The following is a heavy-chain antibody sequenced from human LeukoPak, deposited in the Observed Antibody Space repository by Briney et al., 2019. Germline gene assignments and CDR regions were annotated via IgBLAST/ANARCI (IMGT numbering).Heavy chain of an antibody. CDR3: ARALRYSATHYGMDV. D-gene: IGHD6-13*01. J-gene: IGHJ6*02. Sequence: SQTLSLTCTVSGGSISSGDYYWSWIRQPPGKGLEWIGYIYYSGSTYYNPSLKSRVTISVDTSKNQFSLKLSSVTATDTAVYYCARALRYSATHYGMDVWGQGTTVTVSS. CDR2: IYYSGST. V-gene: IGHV4-30-4*01. CDR1: GGSISSGDYY.